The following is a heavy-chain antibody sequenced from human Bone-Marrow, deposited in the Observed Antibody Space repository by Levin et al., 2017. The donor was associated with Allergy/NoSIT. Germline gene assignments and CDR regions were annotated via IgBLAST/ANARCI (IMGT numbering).Heavy chain of an antibody. D-gene: IGHD4-17*01. J-gene: IGHJ6*02. Sequence: PSETLSLTCAVSGGSMNSGDYYWSWIRQPPGKGLEWIGYIYYSGSTYYNPSLKSRLTISVDTSKNQFSLNLRSVTAADTAVYYCARVAVTHYSYAMDVWGQGTTVIVSS. V-gene: IGHV4-30-4*01. CDR2: IYYSGST. CDR3: ARVAVTHYSYAMDV. CDR1: GGSMNSGDYY.